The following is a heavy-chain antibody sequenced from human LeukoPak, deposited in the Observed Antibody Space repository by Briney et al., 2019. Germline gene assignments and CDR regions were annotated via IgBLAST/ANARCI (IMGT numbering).Heavy chain of an antibody. J-gene: IGHJ5*02. CDR3: VKDPSGVDA. V-gene: IGHV3-23*01. CDR2: ITGSGTNT. CDR1: QFTFRNYA. Sequence: GGSLRLSCAASQFTFRNYAMSWVRQAPGKGLEWVAAITGSGTNTYYSDSVKGRFVISRDNSKNTLFLYVNNLRAEDTAVYYCVKDPSGVDAWGQGTLVTVFS.